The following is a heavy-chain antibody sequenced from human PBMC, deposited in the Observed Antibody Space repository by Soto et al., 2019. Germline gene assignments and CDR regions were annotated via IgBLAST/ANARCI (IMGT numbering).Heavy chain of an antibody. CDR2: IIGSGGST. V-gene: IGHV3-23*01. CDR1: GFTFNSYA. Sequence: PGGSLRLSCAASGFTFNSYAMSCVRQPPGKGLDWVSSIIGSGGSTYYADSVKGRFTISRDNSKSTLYLQMNSLRVEDTAVYYCDLVREVYGLDGWGQGTTGTVAS. D-gene: IGHD6-13*01. CDR3: DLVREVYGLDG. J-gene: IGHJ6*02.